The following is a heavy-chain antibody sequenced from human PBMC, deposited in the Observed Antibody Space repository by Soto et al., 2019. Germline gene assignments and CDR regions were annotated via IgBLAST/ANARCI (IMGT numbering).Heavy chain of an antibody. CDR2: INADNGNT. V-gene: IGHV1-3*05. Sequence: QVQLVQSGAEEKKPGASVKVSCKASGYTFTSYAMHWVRQAPGQRLEWMGWINADNGNTKYSQKFQGRVTITRDTSGSTAYMELSSLRSEDTAVYFCAGSIGVVTALDYWGQGTLVTVSS. J-gene: IGHJ4*02. D-gene: IGHD2-21*02. CDR3: AGSIGVVTALDY. CDR1: GYTFTSYA.